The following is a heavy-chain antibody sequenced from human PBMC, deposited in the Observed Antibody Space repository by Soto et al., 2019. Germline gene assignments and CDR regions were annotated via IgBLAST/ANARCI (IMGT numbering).Heavy chain of an antibody. V-gene: IGHV3-30-3*01. CDR1: GFTFSSYA. D-gene: IGHD1-26*01. CDR3: ARAPYSGSYPNDY. CDR2: ISYDGSNK. J-gene: IGHJ4*02. Sequence: GGPLRLSCAASGFTFSSYAMHWVRQAPGKGLEWVAVISYDGSNKYYADSVKGRFTISRDNSKNTLYLQMNSLRAEDTAVYYCARAPYSGSYPNDYWGQGTLVTVSS.